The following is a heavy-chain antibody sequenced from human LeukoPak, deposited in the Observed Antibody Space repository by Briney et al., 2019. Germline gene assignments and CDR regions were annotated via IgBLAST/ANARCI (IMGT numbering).Heavy chain of an antibody. J-gene: IGHJ4*02. Sequence: GGSLRLSCAASGFTFSSYEMNWVRQAPGKGLEWVSYISSSGSTIYYADSVKGRFTISRDNAKNSLYLQVNSLRAEDTAVYYCVRGRYNYGYVFDSWGQGTLVTVSS. CDR1: GFTFSSYE. V-gene: IGHV3-48*03. CDR3: VRGRYNYGYVFDS. D-gene: IGHD5-18*01. CDR2: ISSSGSTI.